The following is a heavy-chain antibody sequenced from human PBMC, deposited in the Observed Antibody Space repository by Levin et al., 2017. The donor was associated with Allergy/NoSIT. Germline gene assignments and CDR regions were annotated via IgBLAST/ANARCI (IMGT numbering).Heavy chain of an antibody. CDR3: ARASWERYCSGGSCYSGSLIDY. D-gene: IGHD2-15*01. Sequence: GESLKISCAASGFTFSSYWMSWVRQAPGKGLEWVANIKQDGSEKYYVDSVKGRFTISRDNAKNSLYLQMNSLRAEDTAVYYCARASWERYCSGGSCYSGSLIDYWGQGTLVTVSS. J-gene: IGHJ4*02. CDR2: IKQDGSEK. CDR1: GFTFSSYW. V-gene: IGHV3-7*04.